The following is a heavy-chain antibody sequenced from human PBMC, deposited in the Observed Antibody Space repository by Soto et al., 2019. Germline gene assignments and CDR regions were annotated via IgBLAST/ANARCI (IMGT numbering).Heavy chain of an antibody. Sequence: SETLSLTCAVYGGSFSGYYWSWIRQPPGKGLEWIGEINHSASTNYNPSLKSRVTISVDTSKNQFSLKLSSVTAADTAVYYCASGLVTMVRGVIRDYYYYGMDVWGQGTTVTSP. CDR3: ASGLVTMVRGVIRDYYYYGMDV. CDR1: GGSFSGYY. J-gene: IGHJ6*02. CDR2: INHSAST. D-gene: IGHD3-10*01. V-gene: IGHV4-34*01.